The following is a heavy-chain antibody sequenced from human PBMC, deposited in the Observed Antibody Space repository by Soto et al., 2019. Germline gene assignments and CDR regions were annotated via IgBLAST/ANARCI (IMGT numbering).Heavy chain of an antibody. D-gene: IGHD6-19*01. CDR2: IYHSGST. CDR3: ARDSSGWYEERGIFDY. CDR1: SGSISSSNW. Sequence: QVQLQESGPGLVKPSGTLSLTCAVSSGSISSSNWWSWVRQPPGKGLEWIGEIYHSGSTNYNPSLKRRVTISVDKSKNQFSLKLSSVTAADTAVYYCARDSSGWYEERGIFDYWGQGTLVTVSS. V-gene: IGHV4-4*02. J-gene: IGHJ4*02.